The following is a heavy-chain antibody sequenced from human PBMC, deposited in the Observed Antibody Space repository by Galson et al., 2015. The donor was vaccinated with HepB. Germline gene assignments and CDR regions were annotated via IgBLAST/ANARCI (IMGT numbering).Heavy chain of an antibody. CDR2: INPNSGGT. CDR3: AGTPSLIGSSGYYGQLDY. CDR1: GYTFTGYY. D-gene: IGHD3-22*01. V-gene: IGHV1-2*02. Sequence: SVKVSCKASGYTFTGYYMHWVRQAPGQGLEWMGWINPNSGGTNYAQKFQGRVTMTRDTSISTAYMELSRLRSDDTAVYYCAGTPSLIGSSGYYGQLDYWGQGTLVTVSS. J-gene: IGHJ4*02.